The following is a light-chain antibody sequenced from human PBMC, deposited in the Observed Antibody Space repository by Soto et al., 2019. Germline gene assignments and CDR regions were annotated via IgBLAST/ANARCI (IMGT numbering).Light chain of an antibody. CDR3: QNNTNAPA. J-gene: IGKJ4*01. Sequence: DIQMTQSPSSLSASVGDRVTITCRASQGISNYLAWYQQIPGKVPKLLISAASTLQSGVPSRFSGSGSGTAFTITIIRLQHGDVATYYWQNNTNAPAFGGGTKVEIK. CDR2: AAS. CDR1: QGISNY. V-gene: IGKV1-27*01.